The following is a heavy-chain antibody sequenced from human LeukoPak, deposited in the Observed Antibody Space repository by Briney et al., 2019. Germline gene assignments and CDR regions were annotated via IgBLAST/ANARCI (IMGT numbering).Heavy chain of an antibody. Sequence: PGESLKISCKGSGYSFTSYWIGWVRQMPGKGLEWMGIIYPGDSDTRYSPSFQGQVTISADKSISTAYLQWSSLKASDTAMYYCARPETVAGKNDAFDIWGQGTMATVSS. CDR1: GYSFTSYW. CDR3: ARPETVAGKNDAFDI. D-gene: IGHD6-19*01. J-gene: IGHJ3*02. CDR2: IYPGDSDT. V-gene: IGHV5-51*01.